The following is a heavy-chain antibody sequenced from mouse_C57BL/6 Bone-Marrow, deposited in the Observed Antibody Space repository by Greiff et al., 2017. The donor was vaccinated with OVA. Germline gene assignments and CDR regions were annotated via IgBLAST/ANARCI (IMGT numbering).Heavy chain of an antibody. CDR3: ARLYYRWSYY. Sequence: DVMLVESGGDLVKPGGSLKLSCAASGFTFSSYGMSWVRQTPDKRLEWVATISSGGSYTYYPDRVKGRFTISRHNAKNPLFLQIISPKSEDTAMFFFARLYYRWSYYWGQGTTLTVSS. CDR1: GFTFSSYG. CDR2: ISSGGSYT. D-gene: IGHD1-1*01. J-gene: IGHJ2*01. V-gene: IGHV5-6*02.